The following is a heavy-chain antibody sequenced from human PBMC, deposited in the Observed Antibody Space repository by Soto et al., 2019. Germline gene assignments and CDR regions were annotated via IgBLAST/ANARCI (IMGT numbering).Heavy chain of an antibody. J-gene: IGHJ1*01. CDR2: IYSGGST. Sequence: EVQLVESGGGLIQPRGSLRLSCAASGFTVSSNYMSWVRQAPGKGLEWVSVIYSGGSTYYADSVKGRFTISRDNSKNTLYLQMNSLRAEDTAVYYCARDRVESGYPEYFQHWGQGTLVTVSS. CDR1: GFTVSSNY. CDR3: ARDRVESGYPEYFQH. V-gene: IGHV3-53*01. D-gene: IGHD3-22*01.